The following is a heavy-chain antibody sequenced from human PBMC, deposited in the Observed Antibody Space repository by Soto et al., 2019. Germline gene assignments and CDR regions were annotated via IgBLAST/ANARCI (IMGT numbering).Heavy chain of an antibody. CDR2: IKQDGSEK. CDR1: GFTFSLYW. V-gene: IGHV3-7*04. D-gene: IGHD2-2*01. CDR3: ARTGGGGKYGSSYRQIDY. J-gene: IGHJ4*02. Sequence: GGSLRLSCTASGFTFSLYWMSWVRQAPGKGLEWVANIKQDGSEKNYVDSVKGRFTISRDNAKNSLYLQMNSLTAEDTAVYYCARTGGGGKYGSSYRQIDYWGQGTQVTVSS.